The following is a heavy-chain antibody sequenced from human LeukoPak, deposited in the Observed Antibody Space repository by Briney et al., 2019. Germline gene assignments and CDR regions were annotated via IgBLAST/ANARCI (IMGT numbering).Heavy chain of an antibody. Sequence: XAASGFTFSXYAMSWVGQAPGKGLEWVSAISGSGGSTYYADSVKGRFTISRDNSKNTLYLQMNSLRAEDTAVYYCAKGGSSWRYWGQGTLVTVSS. J-gene: IGHJ4*02. CDR1: GFTFSXYA. V-gene: IGHV3-23*01. CDR2: ISGSGGST. CDR3: AKGGSSWRY. D-gene: IGHD6-13*01.